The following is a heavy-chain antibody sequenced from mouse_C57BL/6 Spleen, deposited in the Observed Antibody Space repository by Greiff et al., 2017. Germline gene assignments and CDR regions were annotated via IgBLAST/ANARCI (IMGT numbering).Heavy chain of an antibody. V-gene: IGHV5-17*01. J-gene: IGHJ3*01. Sequence: EVMLVESGGGLVKPGGSLKLSYAASGFTFSDYGMHWVRQAPEKGLEWVAYISSGSSTIYYADTVKGRFTISRDNAKNTLFLQMTSLRSEDTAMYYCARNYGSSPAWFAYWGQGTLVTVSA. CDR3: ARNYGSSPAWFAY. CDR1: GFTFSDYG. D-gene: IGHD1-1*01. CDR2: ISSGSSTI.